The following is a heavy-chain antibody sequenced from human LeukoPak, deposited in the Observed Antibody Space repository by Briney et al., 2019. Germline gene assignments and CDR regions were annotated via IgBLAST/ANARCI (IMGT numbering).Heavy chain of an antibody. V-gene: IGHV4-61*01. D-gene: IGHD2-21*02. J-gene: IGHJ4*02. CDR1: GGSVSSSSYY. CDR2: LSYSGST. CDR3: ARVFRRYCGGDCGFDY. Sequence: SETLSLTCTVSGGSVSSSSYYWSWIRQPPGKGLEWIGYLSYSGSTNYNPSLKSRVSISVDTSKNQFSLKLSSVTAADTAVYYCARVFRRYCGGDCGFDYWGQGTLVTVSS.